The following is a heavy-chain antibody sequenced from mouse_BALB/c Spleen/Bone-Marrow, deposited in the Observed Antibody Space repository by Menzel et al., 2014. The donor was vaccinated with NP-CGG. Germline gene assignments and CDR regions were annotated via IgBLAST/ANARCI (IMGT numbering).Heavy chain of an antibody. J-gene: IGHJ2*01. Sequence: DVMLVESGGGLAQPGGSMKLSCVASGFTFSNYWMNWVRQSPEKGLEWVAEIRLKSNNFATHYAESVKGRFTISRDDSKSSVYLEMNNLRAEDTGIYYCTSLYYYGSRYIDYWGQGSTLTVSS. V-gene: IGHV6-6*02. CDR2: IRLKSNNFAT. D-gene: IGHD1-1*01. CDR3: TSLYYYGSRYIDY. CDR1: GFTFSNYW.